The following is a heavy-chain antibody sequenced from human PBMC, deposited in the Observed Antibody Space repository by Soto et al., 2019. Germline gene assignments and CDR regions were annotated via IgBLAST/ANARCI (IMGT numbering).Heavy chain of an antibody. J-gene: IGHJ6*03. D-gene: IGHD6-19*01. CDR2: ISAFNGNT. Sequence: QDQLVQSGAEVKKPGASVMVSCKASGYSFTNYGVTWVRQAPGQGLELMGWISAFNGNTHYAQNLQGRVTMTTDASTSTAYMELRSLRSDDTAVYYCARDRGVAPPVAGNTHYYYYMDVWGKGTTVTVSS. V-gene: IGHV1-18*01. CDR1: GYSFTNYG. CDR3: ARDRGVAPPVAGNTHYYYYMDV.